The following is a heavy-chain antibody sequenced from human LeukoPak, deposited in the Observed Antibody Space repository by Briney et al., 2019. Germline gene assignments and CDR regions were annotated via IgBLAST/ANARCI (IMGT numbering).Heavy chain of an antibody. Sequence: PSETLSLTCIVSARSLSSYYWSWIRQPAGKGMEWIGRIYTSGRTNYNPSLKSRVTMSVDTSKNQFSLKLSSVTAADTAVYYCARGYSGSKALLLSYFDYWGQGTLVTVSS. CDR1: ARSLSSYY. V-gene: IGHV4-4*07. J-gene: IGHJ4*02. CDR2: IYTSGRT. D-gene: IGHD1-26*01. CDR3: ARGYSGSKALLLSYFDY.